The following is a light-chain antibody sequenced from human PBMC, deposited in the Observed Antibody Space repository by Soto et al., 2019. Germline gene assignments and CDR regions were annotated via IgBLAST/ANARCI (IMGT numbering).Light chain of an antibody. V-gene: IGKV1-9*01. CDR2: AAS. CDR3: QQLHSNPYT. Sequence: DIQLTQSPSFLPASVGDRVTITCRASQGISSYLAWYQQKPGTAPQLLIYAASTLQSGVPSRFSGSGSGTEFTLTISSLQPEDCATYACQQLHSNPYTFGQGTNVEI. J-gene: IGKJ2*01. CDR1: QGISSY.